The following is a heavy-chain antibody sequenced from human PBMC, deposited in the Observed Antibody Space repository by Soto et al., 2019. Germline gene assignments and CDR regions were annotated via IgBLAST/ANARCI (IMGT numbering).Heavy chain of an antibody. Sequence: SETLSLTCTVSGGSISGYYWRWIRQPPGKGLEWIGYIYYSGSTNYNPSLKSRVTISVDTSKNQFSLKLSSVTAADTAVYYCARDYGSGSFHYWGQGTLVTVSS. CDR2: IYYSGST. V-gene: IGHV4-59*01. J-gene: IGHJ4*02. D-gene: IGHD3-10*01. CDR1: GGSISGYY. CDR3: ARDYGSGSFHY.